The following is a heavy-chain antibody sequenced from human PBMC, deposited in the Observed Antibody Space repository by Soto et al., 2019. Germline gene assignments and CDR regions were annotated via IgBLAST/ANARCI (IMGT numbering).Heavy chain of an antibody. CDR1: GGSISSSSYY. CDR2: IYYSGST. D-gene: IGHD2-2*02. J-gene: IGHJ4*02. CDR3: ASGCSSTSCYIPFFDY. Sequence: SETLSLTYTVSGGSISSSSYYWGWIRQPPGKGLEWIGSIYYSGSTYYNPSLKSRVTISVDTSKNQFSLKLSSVTAADTAVYYCASGCSSTSCYIPFFDYWGQGTLVTVSS. V-gene: IGHV4-39*01.